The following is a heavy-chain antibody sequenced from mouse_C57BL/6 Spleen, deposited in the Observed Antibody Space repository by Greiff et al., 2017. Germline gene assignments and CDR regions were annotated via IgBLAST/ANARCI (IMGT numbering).Heavy chain of an antibody. CDR2: INPSSGYT. Sequence: QVQLQQSGAELAKPGASVKLSCKASGYTFTSYWMHWVKQRPGQGLEWIGYINPSSGYTKYNQKFKDKATLTADKSSSTAYMQLSSLTYEDSAVYYCATSTTVVATPFDYWGQGTTLTVSS. J-gene: IGHJ2*01. V-gene: IGHV1-7*01. CDR1: GYTFTSYW. D-gene: IGHD1-1*01. CDR3: ATSTTVVATPFDY.